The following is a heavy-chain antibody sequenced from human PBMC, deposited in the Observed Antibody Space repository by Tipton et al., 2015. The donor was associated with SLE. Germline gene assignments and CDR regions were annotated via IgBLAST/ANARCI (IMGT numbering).Heavy chain of an antibody. Sequence: TLSLTCTVSGGSISSYYWSWIRLPPGKGLAWIGYIYTSGSTNYNPSLKSRVTISVDTSKNQFSLKLSSVTAADTAVYYCARDHQTIAARPGAFDYWGQGTLVTVSS. CDR2: IYTSGST. D-gene: IGHD6-6*01. CDR3: ARDHQTIAARPGAFDY. CDR1: GGSISSYY. V-gene: IGHV4-4*08. J-gene: IGHJ4*02.